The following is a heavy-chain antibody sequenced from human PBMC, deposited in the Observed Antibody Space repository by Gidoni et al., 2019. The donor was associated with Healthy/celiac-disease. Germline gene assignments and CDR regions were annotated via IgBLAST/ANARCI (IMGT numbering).Heavy chain of an antibody. CDR1: GYSTSSGYY. D-gene: IGHD1-26*01. J-gene: IGHJ3*02. V-gene: IGHV4-38-2*02. CDR2: IYHSGST. Sequence: QVQLQESGPGLVKPSETLSLTCTVSGYSTSSGYYWGWIRQPPGKGLEWIGSIYHSGSTYYNPSLKSRVTISVDTSKNQFSLKLSSVTAADTAVYYCAGPINSGSYYPYQPFDIWGQGTMVTVSS. CDR3: AGPINSGSYYPYQPFDI.